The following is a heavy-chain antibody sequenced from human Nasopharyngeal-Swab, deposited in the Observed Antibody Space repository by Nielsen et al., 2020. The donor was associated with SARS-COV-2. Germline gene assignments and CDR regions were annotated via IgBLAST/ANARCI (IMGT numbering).Heavy chain of an antibody. CDR1: GFIFSDSA. CDR3: TRCGGSCYTGKDY. V-gene: IGHV3-73*01. D-gene: IGHD2-15*01. CDR2: ISSKGNSYAT. Sequence: GESLKTSCAASGFIFSDSAIHWVRQASGTGLEWVGRISSKGNSYATAYAASVKGRFTISRDDSKNTAYLQMNSLITEDTAVYYCTRCGGSCYTGKDYWGQGTLVTVSS. J-gene: IGHJ4*02.